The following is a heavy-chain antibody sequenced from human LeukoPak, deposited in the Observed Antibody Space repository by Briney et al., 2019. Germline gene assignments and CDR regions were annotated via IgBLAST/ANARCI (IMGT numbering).Heavy chain of an antibody. CDR3: ARVEYSSGRGDY. CDR1: DYCFINYG. D-gene: IGHD3-22*01. Sequence: ASVKVSCKAGDYCFINYGLTWVRQAPGEGLVWMGWISTYSGDTNYAQNFQGRVTLTRDTSTSTAYMDLNNLTPDDTAVYYCARVEYSSGRGDYWGQGTLVTVSS. CDR2: ISTYSGDT. J-gene: IGHJ4*02. V-gene: IGHV1-18*01.